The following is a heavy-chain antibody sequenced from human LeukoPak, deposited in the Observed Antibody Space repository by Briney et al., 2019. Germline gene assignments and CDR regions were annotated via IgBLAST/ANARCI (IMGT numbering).Heavy chain of an antibody. CDR1: GFTFNNYA. V-gene: IGHV3-23*01. Sequence: PGGSLRLSCAASGFTFNNYAMSWVRQAPGKGLEWVSVISGSGGSTYYADSVKGRFTISRDNSKNTLYLQINSLRAEDTAVYYCAKDRQGFGFGEQLDYYYMDVWGKGTTVTVSS. CDR3: AKDRQGFGFGEQLDYYYMDV. CDR2: ISGSGGST. J-gene: IGHJ6*03. D-gene: IGHD3-10*01.